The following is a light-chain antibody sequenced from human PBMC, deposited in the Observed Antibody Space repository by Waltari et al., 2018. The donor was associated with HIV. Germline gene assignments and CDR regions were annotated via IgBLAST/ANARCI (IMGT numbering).Light chain of an antibody. CDR3: SSYTSSSTQV. Sequence: QSALTQPASVSGSPGQSLTLSCTGTSSDVGGYNYVSWYQQHPGKAPKLIIYDVSNRPSGVSNRFSGSKSGNTASLTISGLQAEDEADYYCSSYTSSSTQVFGGGTKLTVL. J-gene: IGLJ2*01. CDR2: DVS. V-gene: IGLV2-14*01. CDR1: SSDVGGYNY.